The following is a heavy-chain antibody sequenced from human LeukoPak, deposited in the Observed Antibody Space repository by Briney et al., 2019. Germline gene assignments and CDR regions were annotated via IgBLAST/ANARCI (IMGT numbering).Heavy chain of an antibody. J-gene: IGHJ4*02. CDR1: GFSFSNYG. D-gene: IGHD6-13*01. CDR3: AKDRSSSWSGGDY. V-gene: IGHV3-30*02. Sequence: GGSLRLSCEASGFSFSNYGIHWVRQAPGKGLEWVAFIRNDGTNKYYADSVKGRFTISRDKSKNTMYLQMNSLRVEDTAVFYCAKDRSSSWSGGDYWGQGTMVTVSS. CDR2: IRNDGTNK.